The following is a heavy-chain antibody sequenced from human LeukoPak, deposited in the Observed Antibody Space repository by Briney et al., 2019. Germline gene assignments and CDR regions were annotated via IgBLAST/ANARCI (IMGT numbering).Heavy chain of an antibody. CDR3: AREGVDSFGSLQLTGVDY. CDR1: GYTFTGYY. Sequence: ASVKVSCKASGYTFTGYYMHWVRQAPGQGLEWMGWINPNSGGTNYAQKFQGRVTMTRDTSISTAYMELRSLRSDDTAVYYCAREGVDSFGSLQLTGVDYWGQGTLVTVSS. D-gene: IGHD3-3*01. J-gene: IGHJ4*02. V-gene: IGHV1-2*02. CDR2: INPNSGGT.